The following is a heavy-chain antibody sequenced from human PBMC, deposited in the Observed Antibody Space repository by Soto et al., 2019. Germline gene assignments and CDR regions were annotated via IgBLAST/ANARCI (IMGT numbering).Heavy chain of an antibody. Sequence: PSETLSLTCTVSGGPISNSNYYWGWIRQPPGKGLEWIGSIYYTGNTYYNPSLKSRVTISVDTSKNQFSLKLNSMTAADTAVYYCARHNYGSGSTYFDYWGQGTLVTVSS. CDR1: GGPISNSNYY. CDR3: ARHNYGSGSTYFDY. CDR2: IYYTGNT. V-gene: IGHV4-39*01. J-gene: IGHJ4*02. D-gene: IGHD3-10*01.